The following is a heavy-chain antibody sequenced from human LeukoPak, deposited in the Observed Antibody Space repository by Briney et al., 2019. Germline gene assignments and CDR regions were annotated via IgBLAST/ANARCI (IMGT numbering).Heavy chain of an antibody. CDR2: IYYSGST. J-gene: IGHJ4*02. V-gene: IGHV4-59*01. CDR3: ARDPTVTTPFDY. D-gene: IGHD4-17*01. CDR1: GGSISSYY. Sequence: SETLSLTCAVSGGSISSYYWSWIRQPPGKGLEWRGYIYYSGSTNYNPSLKSRVTISVDTSKNQFSLKLSSVTAADTAVYYCARDPTVTTPFDYWGQGTLVTVSS.